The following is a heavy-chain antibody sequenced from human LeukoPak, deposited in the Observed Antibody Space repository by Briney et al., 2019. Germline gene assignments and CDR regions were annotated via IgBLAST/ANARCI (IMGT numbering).Heavy chain of an antibody. V-gene: IGHV4-4*07. CDR3: ASRGRITAAGNYRAGYRYMDV. J-gene: IGHJ6*03. CDR1: GGSFTIYY. D-gene: IGHD6-13*01. Sequence: SETLSLTCTVSGGSFTIYYWSWIRQPAGKGLEWIGRIYTSGSTNYNPSLKSRVTISVDTSKNQFSLKLSSVTAADTAVYYCASRGRITAAGNYRAGYRYMDVWGKGTTVTISS. CDR2: IYTSGST.